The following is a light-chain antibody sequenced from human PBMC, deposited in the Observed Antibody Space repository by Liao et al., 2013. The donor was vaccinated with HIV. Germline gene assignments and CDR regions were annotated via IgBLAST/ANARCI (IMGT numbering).Light chain of an antibody. CDR2: YDS. J-gene: IGLJ3*02. Sequence: SYELTQPPSVSVAPGKTARITCGGNNIGSKSVHWYQQKPGQAPVLVISYDSDRPSGIPERFSGSNSGNTATLTISGTQALDEADYYCQTWDSSTPVFGGGTKLTVL. CDR3: QTWDSSTPV. V-gene: IGLV3-21*01. CDR1: NIGSKS.